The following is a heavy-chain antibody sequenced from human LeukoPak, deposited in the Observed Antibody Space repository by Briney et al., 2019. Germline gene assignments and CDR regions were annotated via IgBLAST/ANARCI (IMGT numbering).Heavy chain of an antibody. CDR2: IYHSGST. CDR1: GYSISSGYY. CDR3: ARYDVGWYYFDY. D-gene: IGHD6-19*01. Sequence: SETLSLTCTVSGYSISSGYYWGWIRQPPGKGLEWIGSIYHSGSTYYNPSLKSRVTISVDKSKNQFSLKLSSVTAADTAVYYCARYDVGWYYFDYWGQGPLVTVSS. V-gene: IGHV4-38-2*02. J-gene: IGHJ4*02.